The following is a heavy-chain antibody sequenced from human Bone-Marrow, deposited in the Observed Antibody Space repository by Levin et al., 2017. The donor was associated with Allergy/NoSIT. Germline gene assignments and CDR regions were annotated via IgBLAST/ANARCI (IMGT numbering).Heavy chain of an antibody. CDR3: ASRVQLWDAYGMDV. V-gene: IGHV3-11*01. CDR2: ISGRDASI. J-gene: IGHJ6*02. Sequence: GGSLRLSCVASDFTFSDYYMTWVRQAPGKGLEWLSYISGRDASIHYADSVKGRFTISRDTAKNSLFLQMNGLRVDDTATYYCASRVQLWDAYGMDVWGQGTTVIVSS. D-gene: IGHD3-16*01. CDR1: DFTFSDYY.